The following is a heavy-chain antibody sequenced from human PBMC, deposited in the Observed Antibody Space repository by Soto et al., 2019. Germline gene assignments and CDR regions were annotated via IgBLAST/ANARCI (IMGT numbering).Heavy chain of an antibody. CDR2: IYYSGST. CDR1: GGSISSYY. CDR3: ARHSDYGGHVDY. D-gene: IGHD4-17*01. J-gene: IGHJ4*02. Sequence: SETLSLTCTVSGGSISSYYWSWIRQPPGKGLEWIGYIYYSGSTNYNPSLKSRVTISVDTSKNQFSLKLSSVTAADTAVYYCARHSDYGGHVDYWGQGTLVTVSS. V-gene: IGHV4-59*08.